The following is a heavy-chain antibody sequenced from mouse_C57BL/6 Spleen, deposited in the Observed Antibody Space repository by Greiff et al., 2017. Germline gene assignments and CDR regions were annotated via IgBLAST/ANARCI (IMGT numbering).Heavy chain of an antibody. Sequence: VQLQESGAELVRPGASVKLSCKASGYTFTDYYINWVKQRPGQGLEWIARIYPGSGNTYYNEKFKGKATLTAEKSSSTAYMQLSSLTSEDSAVYFCAREALTGRYFDVWGTGTTVTVSS. CDR3: AREALTGRYFDV. CDR1: GYTFTDYY. J-gene: IGHJ1*03. D-gene: IGHD4-1*01. CDR2: IYPGSGNT. V-gene: IGHV1-76*01.